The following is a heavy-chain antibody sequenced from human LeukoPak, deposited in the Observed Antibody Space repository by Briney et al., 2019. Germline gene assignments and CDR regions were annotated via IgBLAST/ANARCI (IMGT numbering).Heavy chain of an antibody. V-gene: IGHV3-23*01. CDR3: AKDPGSGLCSSTSCSNYYFDY. CDR1: GFTFSSYA. CDR2: ISGSGGST. D-gene: IGHD2-2*01. J-gene: IGHJ4*02. Sequence: PGGSLRLSCAASGFTFSSYAMSWVRQAPGKGLEWVSAISGSGGSTYYADSVKGRFTISRDNSKNTLYLQMNSLRAEDTAVYYCAKDPGSGLCSSTSCSNYYFDYWGQGTLVTVSS.